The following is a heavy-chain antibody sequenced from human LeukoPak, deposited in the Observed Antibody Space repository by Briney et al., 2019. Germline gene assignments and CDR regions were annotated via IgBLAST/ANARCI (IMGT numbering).Heavy chain of an antibody. CDR2: IYYSGST. CDR3: ARDLGVGATRGAFDI. Sequence: SETLSLTCTVSGGSISSYYWSWIRQPPGKGLEWIGYIYYSGSTNYNPSLKSRVTISADTSKNQFSLKLNSVTAADTAVYYCARDLGVGATRGAFDIWGQGTMVTVSS. J-gene: IGHJ3*02. D-gene: IGHD1-26*01. V-gene: IGHV4-59*01. CDR1: GGSISSYY.